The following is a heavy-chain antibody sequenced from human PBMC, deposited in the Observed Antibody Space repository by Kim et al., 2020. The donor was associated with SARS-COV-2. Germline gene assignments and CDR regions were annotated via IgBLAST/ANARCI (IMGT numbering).Heavy chain of an antibody. CDR2: IYYSGST. CDR3: ATLPRDFWSGYPPDL. J-gene: IGHJ2*01. CDR1: GGSISSSSYY. D-gene: IGHD3-3*01. V-gene: IGHV4-39*01. Sequence: SETLSLTCTVSGGSISSSSYYWGWIRQPPGKGLEWIGSIYYSGSTYYNPSLKSRVTISVDTSKNQFSLKLSSVTAADTAVYYCATLPRDFWSGYPPDLWGRGTLVTVSS.